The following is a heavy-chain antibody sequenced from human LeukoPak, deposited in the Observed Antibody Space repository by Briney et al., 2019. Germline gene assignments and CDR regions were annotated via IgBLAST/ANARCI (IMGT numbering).Heavy chain of an antibody. Sequence: QPGGSLRLSCAASGFTFSSYEMNWVRQAPGKGLEWVSYISSSGSTIYYADSVKGRFTISRDNAKNSLYLQMNSLRAEDTAVYYCAKDVGPGVVPMIVATYFDYWGQGTLVTVSS. D-gene: IGHD3-22*01. CDR2: ISSSGSTI. CDR1: GFTFSSYE. CDR3: AKDVGPGVVPMIVATYFDY. V-gene: IGHV3-48*03. J-gene: IGHJ4*02.